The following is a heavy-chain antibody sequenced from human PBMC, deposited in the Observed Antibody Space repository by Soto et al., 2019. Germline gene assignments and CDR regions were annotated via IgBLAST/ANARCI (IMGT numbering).Heavy chain of an antibody. CDR2: ISYDGSNK. CDR1: GFTVSSYG. D-gene: IGHD3-10*01. J-gene: IGHJ6*02. Sequence: MCLRSSCAAPGFTVSSYGMHWVRQAPGKGLEWVAVISYDGSNKYYADSVKGRFTISRDNSKNTLYLQMNSRRAEDTAVYYCAKASYYYGSGSYAPDGMDVWGQGTTVTVSS. CDR3: AKASYYYGSGSYAPDGMDV. V-gene: IGHV3-30*18.